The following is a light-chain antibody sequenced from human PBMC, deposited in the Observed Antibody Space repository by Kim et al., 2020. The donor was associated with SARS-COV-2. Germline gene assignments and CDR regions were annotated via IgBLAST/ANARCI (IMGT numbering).Light chain of an antibody. CDR3: QQYYSIPQT. J-gene: IGKJ1*01. CDR1: QSVLYSSNNKNY. CDR2: WAS. Sequence: ATLNCKSSQSVLYSSNNKNYLAWYQQKPGQPPKLLISWASTRESGVPDRFSGSGSGTDFTLTISSLQAEDVAVYYCQQYYSIPQTFGQGTKVEIK. V-gene: IGKV4-1*01.